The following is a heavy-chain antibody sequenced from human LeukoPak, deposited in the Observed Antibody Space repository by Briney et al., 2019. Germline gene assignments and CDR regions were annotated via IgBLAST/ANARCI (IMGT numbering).Heavy chain of an antibody. J-gene: IGHJ5*02. CDR3: AREYYYDSSGPIPPENWFDP. D-gene: IGHD3-22*01. V-gene: IGHV4-59*12. Sequence: SETLSLTCTVSGGSISSYYWSWIRQPPGKGLEWIGYIYYSGSTNYNPSLKSRVTISVDTSKNQFSLKLSSVTAADTAVYYCAREYYYDSSGPIPPENWFDPWGQGTLVTVSS. CDR2: IYYSGST. CDR1: GGSISSYY.